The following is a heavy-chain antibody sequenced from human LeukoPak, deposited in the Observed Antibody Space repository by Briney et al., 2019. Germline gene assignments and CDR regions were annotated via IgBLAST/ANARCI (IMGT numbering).Heavy chain of an antibody. D-gene: IGHD2-15*01. CDR3: ARVECGASSGGSGYSDYYYYGMDV. CDR1: GFTFSSSN. V-gene: IGHV3-21*01. J-gene: IGHJ6*02. Sequence: GGSLRLSCVVSGFTFSSSNMNWVRQAPGKGLEWVSSISSSSSYIYYVDSVKGRFTISRDNAKNSVYLQMNSLRAEDTAVYYCARVECGASSGGSGYSDYYYYGMDVWGQGTTVTVYS. CDR2: ISSSSSYI.